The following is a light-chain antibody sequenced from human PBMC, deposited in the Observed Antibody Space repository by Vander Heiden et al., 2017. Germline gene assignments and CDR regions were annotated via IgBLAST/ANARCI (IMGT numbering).Light chain of an antibody. CDR1: SSDVGDYNY. J-gene: IGLJ2*01. V-gene: IGLV2-14*01. CDR3: SSYTSSSTLGV. CDR2: DVS. Sequence: QSALTQPASVSGSPGQSITTSCTGTSSDVGDYNYVSWYQQHPGKAPKLMIYDVSNRPSGVSNRFSGYKSGNTASLTISGLQAEDEADYYCSSYTSSSTLGVFGGGTKLTVL.